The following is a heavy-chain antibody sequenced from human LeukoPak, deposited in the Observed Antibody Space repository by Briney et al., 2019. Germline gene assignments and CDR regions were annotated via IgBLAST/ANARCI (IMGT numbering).Heavy chain of an antibody. J-gene: IGHJ5*02. Sequence: SVKVSCKASGGTFSSYAISWVRQAPGQGLEWMGGIIPIFGTANYAQKFQGRVTITTDESTSTAYMELSSLRSEDTAVYYCANSKLDSSGSYPKYNWFDPWGQGTLATVSS. CDR3: ANSKLDSSGSYPKYNWFDP. D-gene: IGHD3-22*01. V-gene: IGHV1-69*05. CDR2: IIPIFGTA. CDR1: GGTFSSYA.